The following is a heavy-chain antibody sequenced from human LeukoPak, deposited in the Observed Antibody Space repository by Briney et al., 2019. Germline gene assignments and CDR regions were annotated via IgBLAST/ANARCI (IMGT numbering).Heavy chain of an antibody. CDR3: ARVGTDYYYYYIDV. CDR2: IKQNGSEK. J-gene: IGHJ6*03. CDR1: GFTFSSYW. Sequence: GGSLRLSCAASGFTFSSYWMSWVRQAPGKGLEWVANIKQNGSEKYYVDSVKGRFTISRDNAKNSLYLQMNSLRAEDTAVYYCARVGTDYYYYYIDVWGKGTPVTVSS. D-gene: IGHD1-1*01. V-gene: IGHV3-7*01.